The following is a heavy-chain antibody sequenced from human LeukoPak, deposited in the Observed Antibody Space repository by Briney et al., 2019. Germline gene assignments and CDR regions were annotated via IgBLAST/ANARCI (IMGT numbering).Heavy chain of an antibody. Sequence: GGSLRLSCAASGFTFSSYEMNWVRQAPGKGLEWVSYISSSGSTIYYADSVKGRFTISRDNAKNSLYLQMNSLRAEDTAVYYCARVAVAGGAAVDYWGQGTLVTVSS. CDR1: GFTFSSYE. CDR3: ARVAVAGGAAVDY. J-gene: IGHJ4*02. D-gene: IGHD6-19*01. CDR2: ISSSGSTI. V-gene: IGHV3-48*03.